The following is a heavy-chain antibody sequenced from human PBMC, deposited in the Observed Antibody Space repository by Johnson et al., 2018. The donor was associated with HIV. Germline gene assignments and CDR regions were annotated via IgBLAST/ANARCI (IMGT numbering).Heavy chain of an antibody. Sequence: QMLLVESGGGVVQPGRSLRLSCAASGFTFSIYSMHWVRQAPGKGLEWVAIISYDGSNKYYADSVKGRFTISRDNSKTTLYLQMNSLRAEDTAVYYCASSWGNAFDIWGQGTMVSVSS. D-gene: IGHD7-27*01. CDR1: GFTFSIYS. J-gene: IGHJ3*02. CDR3: ASSWGNAFDI. V-gene: IGHV3-30*04. CDR2: ISYDGSNK.